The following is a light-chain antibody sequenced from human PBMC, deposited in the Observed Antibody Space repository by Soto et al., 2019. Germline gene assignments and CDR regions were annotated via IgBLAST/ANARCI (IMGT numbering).Light chain of an antibody. Sequence: QSVLTQPPSASGTPGQRVTISCSGSSSNIGNKYVYWYQQVPGMAPNLLISMNVQRPSGVPDRFSGSKSGTSASLAISGLRSEDEGVYCCATWDGSLRGVVFGGGTKLTVL. CDR2: MNV. CDR1: SSNIGNKY. CDR3: ATWDGSLRGVV. V-gene: IGLV1-47*01. J-gene: IGLJ2*01.